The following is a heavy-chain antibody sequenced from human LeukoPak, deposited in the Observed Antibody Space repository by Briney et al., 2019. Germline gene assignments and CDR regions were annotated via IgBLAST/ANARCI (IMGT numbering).Heavy chain of an antibody. V-gene: IGHV1-2*04. D-gene: IGHD3-10*01. CDR1: GYTFTGYY. CDR3: SRGLNYYGSGSYPSKNWFDP. CDR2: INPNSGGT. Sequence: ASVKVSCKASGYTFTGYYMHWVRQAPGQGLEWMGWINPNSGGTNYAQKFQGWVTMTRDTSISTAYMELSRLRSDDTAVYYFSRGLNYYGSGSYPSKNWFDPWGQGTLVTVSS. J-gene: IGHJ5*02.